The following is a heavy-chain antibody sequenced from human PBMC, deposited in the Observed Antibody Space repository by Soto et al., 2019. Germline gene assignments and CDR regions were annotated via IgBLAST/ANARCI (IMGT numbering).Heavy chain of an antibody. D-gene: IGHD3-10*01. Sequence: GGSLRLSCAASGFTFSSNAMSWVRQPPGQGLEWVSAISGSGGSTYYADSVKGRFTISRDNSKKTLYLQMNSLRAADTGVYYCAKLSGAGSYRVDYWGQGTLVTVSS. CDR3: AKLSGAGSYRVDY. V-gene: IGHV3-23*01. CDR1: GFTFSSNA. CDR2: ISGSGGST. J-gene: IGHJ4*02.